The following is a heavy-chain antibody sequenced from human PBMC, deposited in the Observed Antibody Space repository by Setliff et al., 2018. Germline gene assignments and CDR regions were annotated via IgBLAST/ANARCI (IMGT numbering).Heavy chain of an antibody. Sequence: ASVKVSCKASGYTFTSYGISWVRQAPGQGLEWMGWISAYNGNTNYAQKLQGRVTMTTDTSTSTAYMELRSLRSDDTAVYYCARESGYYYDSSGYYTDAFDIWGKGTMVTVSS. J-gene: IGHJ3*02. CDR3: ARESGYYYDSSGYYTDAFDI. CDR2: ISAYNGNT. D-gene: IGHD3-22*01. CDR1: GYTFTSYG. V-gene: IGHV1-18*01.